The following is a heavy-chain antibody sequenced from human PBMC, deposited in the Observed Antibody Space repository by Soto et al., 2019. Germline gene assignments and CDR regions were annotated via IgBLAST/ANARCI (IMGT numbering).Heavy chain of an antibody. D-gene: IGHD3-22*01. CDR2: INPSGGNT. CDR3: ARVSSYYDSSGRDLFAR. CDR1: GYTFTSYY. J-gene: IGHJ3*01. V-gene: IGHV1-46*01. Sequence: SSVKVSCKASGYTFTSYYMHWVRQAPGQGLEWMGIINPSGGNTSYAQKFQGRVTMTTDTSTSTAYMELRSLRSDDTAVYYCARVSSYYDSSGRDLFARWGQGTIVTVSS.